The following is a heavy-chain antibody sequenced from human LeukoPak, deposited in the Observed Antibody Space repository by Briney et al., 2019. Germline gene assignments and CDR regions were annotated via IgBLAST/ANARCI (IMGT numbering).Heavy chain of an antibody. CDR3: VDFDFDY. CDR2: IYTSGST. CDR1: GGSISSGSYY. J-gene: IGHJ4*02. Sequence: PSETLSLTCTVSGGSISSGSYYWSWIRQPAGKGLEWIGRIYTSGSTNYNPSLKSRVTMSVDTSKNQFSLKLSSVTAADTAVYYCVDFDFDYWGQGTLVTVSS. V-gene: IGHV4-61*02.